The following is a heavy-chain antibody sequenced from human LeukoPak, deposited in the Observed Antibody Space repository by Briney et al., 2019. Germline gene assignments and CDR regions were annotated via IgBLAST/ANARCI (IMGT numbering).Heavy chain of an antibody. CDR2: INGDGTTT. CDR1: GFTFSTYW. D-gene: IGHD5-18*01. CDR3: ARDRGVAPQLWTDLDH. Sequence: GGSLRLSCAASGFTFSTYWMHWVRQAPGKGLVWVSRINGDGTTTNYADSVKGRFTISRDNAKNTVYLQMNSLRAEDTAVYYCARDRGVAPQLWTDLDHWGQGTLVTVSS. V-gene: IGHV3-74*01. J-gene: IGHJ4*02.